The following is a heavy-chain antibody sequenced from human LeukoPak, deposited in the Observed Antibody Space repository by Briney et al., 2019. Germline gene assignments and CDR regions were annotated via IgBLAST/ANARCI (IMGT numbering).Heavy chain of an antibody. J-gene: IGHJ4*02. CDR2: NYPGDSDT. Sequence: GESPKISCKGSGYSYISYLIDWERQMPGGGLEWMGINYPGDSDTRYSPSFPGQVTISADKSINTAYLQWSSLKASDTAIYSCARPDGVYWGQGTLVSVSS. CDR1: GYSYISYL. D-gene: IGHD5-24*01. V-gene: IGHV5-51*01. CDR3: ARPDGVY.